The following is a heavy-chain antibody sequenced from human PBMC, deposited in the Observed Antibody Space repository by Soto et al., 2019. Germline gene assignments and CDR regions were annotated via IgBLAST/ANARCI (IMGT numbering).Heavy chain of an antibody. D-gene: IGHD1-7*01. J-gene: IGHJ5*02. V-gene: IGHV4-34*01. CDR1: GGSFSGYY. Sequence: SETLSLTCAVYGGSFSGYYWSWIRQPPGKGLEWIGEINHSGGTNYNPSLKSRVTISVDTSKNQFSLKLSSVTAADTAVYYCARASRSPLITGTTRGWFDPWGQGTLVTVSS. CDR2: INHSGGT. CDR3: ARASRSPLITGTTRGWFDP.